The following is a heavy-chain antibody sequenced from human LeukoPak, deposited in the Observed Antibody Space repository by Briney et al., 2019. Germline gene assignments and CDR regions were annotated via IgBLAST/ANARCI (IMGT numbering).Heavy chain of an antibody. V-gene: IGHV1-18*01. J-gene: IGHJ5*02. Sequence: ASVKVSCKASGGTFSSYAISWVRQAPGQGLEWMGWISAYNGNTNYAQKLQGRVTMTTDTSTSTAYMELRSLRSDDTAVYYCAREYHSSSWYSVGPMAGNWFDPWGQGTLVTVSS. CDR1: GGTFSSYA. D-gene: IGHD6-13*01. CDR2: ISAYNGNT. CDR3: AREYHSSSWYSVGPMAGNWFDP.